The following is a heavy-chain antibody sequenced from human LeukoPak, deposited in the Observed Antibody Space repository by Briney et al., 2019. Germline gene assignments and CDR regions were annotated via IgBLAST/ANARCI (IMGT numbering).Heavy chain of an antibody. D-gene: IGHD6-6*01. V-gene: IGHV3-23*01. J-gene: IGHJ4*02. CDR1: GFTVSSNY. Sequence: GGSLRLSCAASGFTVSSNYMNWVRQAPGKGLEWVSILSGSGGSTFYADSVKGRFTISRDNSKNTLYLQMNSLRAEDTAVYYCAKDRQPDIFDYWGQGTLVTVSS. CDR3: AKDRQPDIFDY. CDR2: LSGSGGST.